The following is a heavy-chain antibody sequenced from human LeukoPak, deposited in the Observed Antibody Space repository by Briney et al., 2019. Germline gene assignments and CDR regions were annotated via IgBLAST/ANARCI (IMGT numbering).Heavy chain of an antibody. D-gene: IGHD3-3*01. J-gene: IGHJ3*02. V-gene: IGHV4-39*07. CDR2: IYYSGST. Sequence: PSETLSLTCTVSGGSISSSSYYWGWIRQPPGKGLEWIGSIYYSGSTYYNPSLKSRVTISVDTSKNQFSLKLSSVAAADTAVYYCARANDFWSGRMIRRVAFDIWGQGTMVTVSS. CDR1: GGSISSSSYY. CDR3: ARANDFWSGRMIRRVAFDI.